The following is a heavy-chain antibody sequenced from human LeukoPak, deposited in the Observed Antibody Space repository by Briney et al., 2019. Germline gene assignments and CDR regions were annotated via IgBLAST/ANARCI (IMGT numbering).Heavy chain of an antibody. CDR3: ARGDDYGDYGNYYMDV. CDR1: GYSISSGYY. Sequence: SETLSLTCTVSGYSISSGYYWGWIRQPPGKGLEWIGSIYHSGSTYYNPSLKGRVTISVDTSKNQFSLKLSSVTAADTAVYYCARGDDYGDYGNYYMDVWGKGTTVTVSS. V-gene: IGHV4-38-2*02. CDR2: IYHSGST. D-gene: IGHD4-17*01. J-gene: IGHJ6*03.